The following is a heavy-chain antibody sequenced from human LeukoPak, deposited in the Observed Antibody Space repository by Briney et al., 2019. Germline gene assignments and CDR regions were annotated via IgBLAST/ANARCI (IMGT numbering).Heavy chain of an antibody. D-gene: IGHD4-17*01. J-gene: IGHJ4*02. V-gene: IGHV3-11*04. CDR2: ISSSGSTI. Sequence: GGSLRLSCAASGFTFSDYYMSWIRQAPGKGLEWVSYISSSGSTIYYADSVKGRFTISRDNAKNSLYLQMNGLRAEDTAVYYCARPPQPDGDPLDYWGQGTLVTVSS. CDR1: GFTFSDYY. CDR3: ARPPQPDGDPLDY.